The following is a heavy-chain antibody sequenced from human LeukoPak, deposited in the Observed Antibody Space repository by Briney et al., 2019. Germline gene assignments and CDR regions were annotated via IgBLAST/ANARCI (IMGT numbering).Heavy chain of an antibody. CDR1: GFTFSSYA. Sequence: PGGSLRLSCAASGFTFSSYAMNWVRQAPGKGLEWVSYISSSTTTIYYADSVKGRFTISRDSAKNSLFLQMNSPRVEDTAVYYCAKIVSAWDGFDYWGQGALVTVSS. V-gene: IGHV3-48*04. D-gene: IGHD3-16*02. CDR3: AKIVSAWDGFDY. CDR2: ISSSTTTI. J-gene: IGHJ4*02.